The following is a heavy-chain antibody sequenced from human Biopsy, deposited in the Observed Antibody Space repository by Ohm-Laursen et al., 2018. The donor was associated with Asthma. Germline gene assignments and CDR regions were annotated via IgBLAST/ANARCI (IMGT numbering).Heavy chain of an antibody. CDR2: INYRGDT. Sequence: GTLSLTCAISGGSFTHYFWMWIRQPPGKGLEWIGEINYRGDTNYNPSLESRVSTSVDTSTYHFSLRLNSVTAADTAVYYCVRGEEVAGTYFKDWDQGTLVTVSS. CDR3: VRGEEVAGTYFKD. V-gene: IGHV4-34*01. J-gene: IGHJ1*01. CDR1: GGSFTHYF. D-gene: IGHD6-19*01.